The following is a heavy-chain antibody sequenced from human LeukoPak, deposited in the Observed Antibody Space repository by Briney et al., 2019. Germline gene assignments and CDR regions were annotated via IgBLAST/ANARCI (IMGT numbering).Heavy chain of an antibody. CDR3: AKHLRGSSTMGAADY. Sequence: PTGGSLRLSCAASGFTFSSYAMSWVRQAPGKGLEWVSAISASGGSTYYADSAKGRFTLSRDNSKNTLYLQMNSLRAEDTAVYYRAKHLRGSSTMGAADYWGQGTLVTVSS. CDR2: ISASGGST. V-gene: IGHV3-23*01. CDR1: GFTFSSYA. J-gene: IGHJ4*02. D-gene: IGHD1-26*01.